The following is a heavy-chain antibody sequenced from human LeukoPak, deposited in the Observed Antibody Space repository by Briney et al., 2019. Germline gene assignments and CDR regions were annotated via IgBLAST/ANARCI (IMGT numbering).Heavy chain of an antibody. Sequence: PGGSLRLSCAASGFPLSGYSMNWVRQAPGKGLEWVSSITGSTNYIYYADSVKGRFTISRDNAKNSLYLQMNSLRAEDTAVYYCARVGYCSSSTCRNYFDYWGQGTLVTVS. CDR3: ARVGYCSSSTCRNYFDY. CDR2: ITGSTNYI. V-gene: IGHV3-21*01. J-gene: IGHJ4*02. CDR1: GFPLSGYS. D-gene: IGHD2-2*01.